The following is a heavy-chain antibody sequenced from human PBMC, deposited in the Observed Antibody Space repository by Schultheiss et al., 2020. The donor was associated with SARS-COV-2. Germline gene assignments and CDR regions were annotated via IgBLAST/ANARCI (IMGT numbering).Heavy chain of an antibody. J-gene: IGHJ4*02. V-gene: IGHV3-21*01. CDR3: ARGATVSDYFDY. D-gene: IGHD4-11*01. Sequence: GESLKISCAASGFTFSSYSMNWVRQAPGKGLEWVSSISSSSSYIYYADSVKGRFTISRDNAKNSLYLQMNSLRAEDTAVYYCARGATVSDYFDYWGQGTLVTVSS. CDR1: GFTFSSYS. CDR2: ISSSSSYI.